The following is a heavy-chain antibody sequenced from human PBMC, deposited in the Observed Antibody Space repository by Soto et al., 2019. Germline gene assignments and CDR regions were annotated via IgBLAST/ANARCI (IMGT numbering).Heavy chain of an antibody. J-gene: IGHJ6*02. CDR3: ARVGQRIAVAGTRGYYYYGMDV. V-gene: IGHV1-2*04. Sequence: ASVKVSCKASGYTFTGYYMHWVRQAPGQGLEWMGWINPNSGGTNYAQKFQGWVTMTRDTSISTAYMELSRLRSDDTAVYYCARVGQRIAVAGTRGYYYYGMDVWGQGTTVTVSS. CDR2: INPNSGGT. CDR1: GYTFTGYY. D-gene: IGHD6-19*01.